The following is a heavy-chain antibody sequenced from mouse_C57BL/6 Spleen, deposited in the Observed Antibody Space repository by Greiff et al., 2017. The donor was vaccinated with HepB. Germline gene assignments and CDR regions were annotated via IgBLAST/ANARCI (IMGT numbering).Heavy chain of an antibody. D-gene: IGHD2-4*01. CDR2: INPNNGGT. J-gene: IGHJ2*01. Sequence: EVQLQQSGSELVKPGASVKMSCKASGYTFTDYNMHWVKQSHGKSLEWIGYINPNNGGTSYNQKFKGKATLTVNKSSSTAYMELRSLTSEDSAVYYCASGGTMITYFDYWGQGTTLTVSS. V-gene: IGHV1-22*01. CDR1: GYTFTDYN. CDR3: ASGGTMITYFDY.